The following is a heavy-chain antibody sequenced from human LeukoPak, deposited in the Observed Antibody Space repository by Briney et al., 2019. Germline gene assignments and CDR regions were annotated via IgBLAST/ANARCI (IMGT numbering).Heavy chain of an antibody. Sequence: GGSLRLSCATSGFTLSLAWMHWVRQAPGKGLEWVSRIKNDGSYTNYADSVKGRFTISRDNARNTLNLHMISLRAEDTAVYCCVRDGDAYNFDFWGQGVLVTVSS. D-gene: IGHD5-24*01. J-gene: IGHJ4*02. V-gene: IGHV3-74*01. CDR1: GFTLSLAW. CDR3: VRDGDAYNFDF. CDR2: IKNDGSYT.